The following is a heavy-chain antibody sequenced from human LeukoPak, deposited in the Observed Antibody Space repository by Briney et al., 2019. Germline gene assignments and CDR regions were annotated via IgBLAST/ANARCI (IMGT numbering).Heavy chain of an antibody. CDR2: IKQDGSEK. Sequence: GGSLRLSCAASGFTFSSYWMSWVRQAPGKGLEWVANIKQDGSEKYYVDSVKGRFTISRDNAKNSLYLQMNSLRAEDTAVYYCARDRSARDYDFWSGYSNYYYGMDVWGQGTTVTVSS. CDR1: GFTFSSYW. D-gene: IGHD3-3*01. J-gene: IGHJ6*02. V-gene: IGHV3-7*03. CDR3: ARDRSARDYDFWSGYSNYYYGMDV.